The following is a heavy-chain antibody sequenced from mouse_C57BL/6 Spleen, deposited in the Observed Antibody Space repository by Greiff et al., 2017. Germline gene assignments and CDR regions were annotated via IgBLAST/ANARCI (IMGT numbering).Heavy chain of an antibody. V-gene: IGHV1-81*01. Sequence: VQLQESGAELARPGASVKLSCKASGYTFTSYGISWVKQRTGQGLEWIGEIYPRSGNTYYNEKFKGKATLTADKSSSTAYMELRSLTSEDSSVYFCARNYFSNYVPFDYWGQGTTLTVSS. CDR1: GYTFTSYG. CDR2: IYPRSGNT. CDR3: ARNYFSNYVPFDY. D-gene: IGHD2-5*01. J-gene: IGHJ2*01.